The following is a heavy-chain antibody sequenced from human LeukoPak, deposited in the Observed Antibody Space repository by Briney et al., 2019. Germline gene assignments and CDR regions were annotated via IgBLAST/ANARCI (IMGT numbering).Heavy chain of an antibody. CDR3: ARVNVADVYRDCGYYYGMDV. Sequence: GASVKVSCKASGYTFTGYYMHWVRQAPGQGLEWMGWINPNSGGTNYVQKFQGRVTMTRDTSISTAYMELSRLRSDDTAVYYCARVNVADVYRDCGYYYGMDVWGQGTTVTVSS. CDR1: GYTFTGYY. CDR2: INPNSGGT. D-gene: IGHD4-17*01. V-gene: IGHV1-2*02. J-gene: IGHJ6*02.